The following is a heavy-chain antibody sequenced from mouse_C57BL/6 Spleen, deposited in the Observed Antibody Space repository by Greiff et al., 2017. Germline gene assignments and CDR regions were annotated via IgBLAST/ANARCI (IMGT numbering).Heavy chain of an antibody. V-gene: IGHV5-16*01. J-gene: IGHJ4*01. CDR3: AREGDTTVVDYYAMDY. D-gene: IGHD1-1*01. CDR2: INYDGSST. Sequence: EVKLVESEGGLVQPGSSMKLSCTASGFTFSDYYMAWVRQVPEKGLEWVANINYDGSSTYYLDSLKSRFIISRDNAKNILYLQMSSLKSEDTATYYCAREGDTTVVDYYAMDYWGQGTSVTVSS. CDR1: GFTFSDYY.